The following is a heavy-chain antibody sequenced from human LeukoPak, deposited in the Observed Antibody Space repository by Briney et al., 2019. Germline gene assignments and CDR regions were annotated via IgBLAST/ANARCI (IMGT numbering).Heavy chain of an antibody. CDR1: DFTFSSYG. CDR2: ISGSGGST. Sequence: GGSLRLSCAASDFTFSSYGMSWVRQAPGKGLEWVSAISGSGGSTYYADSVKGRFTISRDNPKNTLYLQMNSLRAEDTAVYYCAKGGGDSGYSGYGPFDYWGQGTLVTVSS. V-gene: IGHV3-23*01. CDR3: AKGGGDSGYSGYGPFDY. D-gene: IGHD5-12*01. J-gene: IGHJ4*02.